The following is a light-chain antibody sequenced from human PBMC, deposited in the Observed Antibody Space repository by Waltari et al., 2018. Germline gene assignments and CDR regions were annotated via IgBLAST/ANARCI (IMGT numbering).Light chain of an antibody. Sequence: EIVLTQSPATLSLSPGERATLSCRASQSVGRYLAWYQQKPAQAPRLLVYGASSRATGIPDRFSGSGSGTDFSLTISRLEPEDFAVYFCQKYDRLPATFGQGTKVEIK. V-gene: IGKV3-20*01. CDR2: GAS. J-gene: IGKJ1*01. CDR3: QKYDRLPAT. CDR1: QSVGRY.